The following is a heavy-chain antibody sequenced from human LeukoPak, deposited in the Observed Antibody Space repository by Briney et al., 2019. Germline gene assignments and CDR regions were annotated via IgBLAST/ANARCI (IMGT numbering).Heavy chain of an antibody. D-gene: IGHD5-24*01. Sequence: PGGALRLSCAASGFPFNTSWMHRGRPAPGEGLVWVSQINGDGGRTRYADSGKGRLTISRDNAKNTVYLQMNSLRTDDTAMYYCARGRNGFFDYWGHGTLVTVSS. J-gene: IGHJ4*01. CDR3: ARGRNGFFDY. V-gene: IGHV3-74*01. CDR1: GFPFNTSW. CDR2: INGDGGRT.